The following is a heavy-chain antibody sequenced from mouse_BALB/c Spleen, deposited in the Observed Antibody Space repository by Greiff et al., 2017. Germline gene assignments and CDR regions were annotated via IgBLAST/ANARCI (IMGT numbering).Heavy chain of an antibody. CDR1: GFTFSDYY. D-gene: IGHD2-14*01. Sequence: DVHLVESGGGLVKPGGSLKLSCAASGFTFSDYYMYWVRQTPEKRLEWVATISDGGSYTYYPDSVKGRFTISRDNAKNNLYLQMSSLKSEDTAMYYCARDRGYRYDDYAMDYWGQGTSVTVSS. V-gene: IGHV5-4*02. J-gene: IGHJ4*01. CDR2: ISDGGSYT. CDR3: ARDRGYRYDDYAMDY.